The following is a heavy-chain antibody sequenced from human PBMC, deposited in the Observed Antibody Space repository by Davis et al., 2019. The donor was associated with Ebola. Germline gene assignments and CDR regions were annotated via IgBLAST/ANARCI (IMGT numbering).Heavy chain of an antibody. Sequence: PGGSLRLSCAASGFTFSSYAMHWVRQAPGKGLEWVAVISYDGSNKYYADSVKGRFTISRDNSKNTLYLQMNSLRAEETAVYYCARGGEPRPYYYYGMDVWGQGTTVTVSS. CDR2: ISYDGSNK. V-gene: IGHV3-30-3*01. J-gene: IGHJ6*02. D-gene: IGHD3-16*01. CDR1: GFTFSSYA. CDR3: ARGGEPRPYYYYGMDV.